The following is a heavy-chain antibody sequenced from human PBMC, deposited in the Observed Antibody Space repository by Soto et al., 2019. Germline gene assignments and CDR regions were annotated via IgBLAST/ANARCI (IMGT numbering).Heavy chain of an antibody. V-gene: IGHV3-23*01. Sequence: GGSLRLSCAASGFTFSSYAMSWVRQAPGKGLECISLISGTGVPTLYAESVKGRFSVSRDNSKNTLFLEMNNLRVDDTAIYYCAKSFCSSSSCFFVWVDPWGPGTLVTVSS. CDR1: GFTFSSYA. CDR3: AKSFCSSSSCFFVWVDP. D-gene: IGHD2-2*01. J-gene: IGHJ5*02. CDR2: ISGTGVPT.